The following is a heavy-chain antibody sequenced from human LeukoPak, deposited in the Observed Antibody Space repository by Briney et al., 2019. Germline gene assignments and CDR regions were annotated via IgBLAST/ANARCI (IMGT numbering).Heavy chain of an antibody. J-gene: IGHJ4*02. D-gene: IGHD6-13*01. CDR1: GFTFSNYW. CDR2: IKQDRSEK. CDR3: AKDIDPGSIAAAGY. V-gene: IGHV3-7*03. Sequence: GGSLRLSCAASGFTFSNYWMSWVRQAPGKGLEWVANIKQDRSEKYYVDSVKGRFTISRDNAKNSLYLQMNSLRAEDTALYYCAKDIDPGSIAAAGYWGQGTLVTVSS.